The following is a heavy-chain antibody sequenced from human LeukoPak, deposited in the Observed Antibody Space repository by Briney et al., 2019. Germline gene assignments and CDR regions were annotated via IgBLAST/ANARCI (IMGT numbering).Heavy chain of an antibody. CDR1: GYTFTSYG. CDR2: INTYNGNT. Sequence: ASVNVSCTASGYTFTSYGINWVRQAPGQGLEWMGWINTYNGNTNYAQKLQGRVTMTTNTSTSTAYMELRSLSCHGTAVYYCARFGRGIQYHFDYWGQGTLVTVSS. J-gene: IGHJ4*02. V-gene: IGHV1-18*01. D-gene: IGHD4-11*01. CDR3: ARFGRGIQYHFDY.